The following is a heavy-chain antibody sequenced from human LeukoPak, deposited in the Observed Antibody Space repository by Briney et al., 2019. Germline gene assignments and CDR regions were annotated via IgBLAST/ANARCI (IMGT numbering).Heavy chain of an antibody. CDR3: AREGRYSSSWYNDY. V-gene: IGHV3-11*04. CDR2: ISSSGSTI. J-gene: IGHJ4*02. D-gene: IGHD6-13*01. Sequence: GGSLRLSCAASGFTFSDCYMSWIRQAPGKGLEWVSYISSSGSTIYYADSVKGRFTISRDNAKNSLYLQMNSLRAEDTAVYYCAREGRYSSSWYNDYWGQGTLVTVSS. CDR1: GFTFSDCY.